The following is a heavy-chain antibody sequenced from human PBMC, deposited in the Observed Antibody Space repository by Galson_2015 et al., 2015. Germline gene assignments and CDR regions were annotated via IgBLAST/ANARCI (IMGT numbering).Heavy chain of an antibody. CDR2: ISSSGSTI. CDR3: ARDGIYDYVSPRAFDI. D-gene: IGHD3-16*01. Sequence: SLRLSCAASGFTFSSYEMNWVRQAPGKGLEWVSYISSSGSTIYYADSVKGRFTISRDNAKNSLYLQMNSLRAEDTAVYYCARDGIYDYVSPRAFDIWGQGTMVTVSS. V-gene: IGHV3-48*03. J-gene: IGHJ3*02. CDR1: GFTFSSYE.